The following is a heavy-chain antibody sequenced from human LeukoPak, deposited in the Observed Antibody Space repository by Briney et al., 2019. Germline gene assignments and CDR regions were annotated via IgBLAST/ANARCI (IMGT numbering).Heavy chain of an antibody. Sequence: SETLSLTCTVSGGSISSSSYYWGWIRQPPGKGLEWIGSIYYSGSTYYNPSLKSRVTISVVTSKNQFSLKLSSVTAADTAVYYCARGGIYCSSTSCYFRYFDYWGQGTLVTVSS. J-gene: IGHJ4*02. CDR3: ARGGIYCSSTSCYFRYFDY. CDR1: GGSISSSSYY. V-gene: IGHV4-39*01. D-gene: IGHD2-2*01. CDR2: IYYSGST.